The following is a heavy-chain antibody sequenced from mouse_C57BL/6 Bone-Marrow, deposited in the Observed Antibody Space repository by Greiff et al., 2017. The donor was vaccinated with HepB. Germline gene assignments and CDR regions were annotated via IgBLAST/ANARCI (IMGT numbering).Heavy chain of an antibody. J-gene: IGHJ2*01. Sequence: EVKVEESGGGLVQPGGSLKLSCAASGFTFSSYAMSWVRQTPEKRLEWVATISDGGSYTYYPDNVKGRFTISRDNAKNNLYLQMSHLKSEDTAMYYCARDPGTGSYYFDYWGQGTTLTVSS. D-gene: IGHD4-1*01. V-gene: IGHV5-4*01. CDR1: GFTFSSYA. CDR2: ISDGGSYT. CDR3: ARDPGTGSYYFDY.